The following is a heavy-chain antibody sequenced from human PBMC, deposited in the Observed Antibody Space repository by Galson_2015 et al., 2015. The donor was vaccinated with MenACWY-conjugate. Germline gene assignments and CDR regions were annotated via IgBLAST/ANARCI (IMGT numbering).Heavy chain of an antibody. CDR2: IKSKADGGTT. Sequence: SLRLSCAASGFTFSNAWMNWVRQAPGRGLEWVGRIKSKADGGTTDYAAPVKGRFTISRDDSKNTLYLQMNSLEPEDTAFYYCCDYYNALGWFGPWGQGTLVTVSP. CDR3: CDYYNALGWFGP. CDR1: GFTFSNAW. V-gene: IGHV3-15*07. J-gene: IGHJ5*02. D-gene: IGHD1-26*01.